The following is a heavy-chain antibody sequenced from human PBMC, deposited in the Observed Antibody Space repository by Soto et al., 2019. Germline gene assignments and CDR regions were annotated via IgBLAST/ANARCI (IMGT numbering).Heavy chain of an antibody. J-gene: IGHJ4*02. Sequence: EVQLLESGGGLVQPGGSLRLSCAASGFTFSFCAMNWVRQAPGKGLEWVSSTRGSGGDTYYADSVRGRFTISRDNSKNTLYLQMNSLRVVDTAVYYCVKGHSHSYYYFDYWGQGTLVTVSS. CDR3: VKGHSHSYYYFDY. CDR2: TRGSGGDT. CDR1: GFTFSFCA. D-gene: IGHD1-26*01. V-gene: IGHV3-23*01.